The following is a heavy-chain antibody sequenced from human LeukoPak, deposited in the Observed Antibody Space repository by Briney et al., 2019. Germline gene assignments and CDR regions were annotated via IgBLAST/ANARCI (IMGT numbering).Heavy chain of an antibody. D-gene: IGHD5-18*01. CDR3: ARGSVDTAMVINYYYYMDV. V-gene: IGHV4-59*01. CDR2: IYYSGST. J-gene: IGHJ6*03. CDR1: GGSISSYY. Sequence: SETLSLTCTVSGGSISSYYWSWIRQPPGKGLEWIGYIYYSGSTNYNPSLKSRVTISVDTSKNQFSLKLSSVTAADTAVYYCARGSVDTAMVINYYYYMDVWGKGTTVTVSS.